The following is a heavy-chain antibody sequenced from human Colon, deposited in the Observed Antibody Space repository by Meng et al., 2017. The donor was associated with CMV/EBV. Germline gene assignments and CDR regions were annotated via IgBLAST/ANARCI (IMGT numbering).Heavy chain of an antibody. V-gene: IGHV3-48*03. CDR3: ARDGRYDNGSYYFNYAMDV. D-gene: IGHD4-17*01. Sequence: GESLKISCAVSGFSLNSYEMNWVRQAPGKGLGWISYMSSSGSISYYADSVKGRFTISRDNAKNSLFLQLNSLRAEDTAVYYCARDGRYDNGSYYFNYAMDVWGRGTMVTVSS. J-gene: IGHJ6*02. CDR2: MSSSGSIS. CDR1: GFSLNSYE.